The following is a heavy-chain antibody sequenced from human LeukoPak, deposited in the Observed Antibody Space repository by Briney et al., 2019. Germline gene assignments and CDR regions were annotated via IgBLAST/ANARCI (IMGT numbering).Heavy chain of an antibody. J-gene: IGHJ6*03. V-gene: IGHV1-2*02. CDR2: INPNNGGA. CDR3: ARVPRSFSGHYYYMDV. Sequence: VASVKVSCKASGYTFTGYYMHWVRQAPGQGLEWMGWINPNNGGANYAQKFQGRVTMTRDTSISTAYMELRRLRSDDTAVYYCARVPRSFSGHYYYMDVWGKGTTVTVSS. CDR1: GYTFTGYY. D-gene: IGHD3-10*01.